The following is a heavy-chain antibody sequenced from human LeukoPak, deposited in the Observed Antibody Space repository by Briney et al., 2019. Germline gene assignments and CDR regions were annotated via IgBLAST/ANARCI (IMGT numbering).Heavy chain of an antibody. CDR3: TRDRAQQYFEY. V-gene: IGHV3-74*01. D-gene: IGHD1-1*01. Sequence: GGSLRLSCETAGFTFSSYVMHWVRRTPGKGLVWVSRISHDGIISYADSVKGRFTISRDNSKNTLYLQMNSLRVEDTAVYYCTRDRAQQYFEYWGQGTLVTVSS. CDR2: ISHDGII. J-gene: IGHJ4*02. CDR1: GFTFSSYV.